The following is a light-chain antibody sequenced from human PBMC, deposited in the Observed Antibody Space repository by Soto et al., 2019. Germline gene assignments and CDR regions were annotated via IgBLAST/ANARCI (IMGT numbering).Light chain of an antibody. Sequence: QSALTQPSSLSGSPGQSITISCTGAISDVGGYNYVSWYQQHPGKAPKLIIYEVSDRPSGVSDRFSGSKSDNTASLTISGLQAEDEADYYCSSYTSSGTQVLGTGTKVT. V-gene: IGLV2-14*01. CDR3: SSYTSSGTQV. CDR1: ISDVGGYNY. CDR2: EVS. J-gene: IGLJ1*01.